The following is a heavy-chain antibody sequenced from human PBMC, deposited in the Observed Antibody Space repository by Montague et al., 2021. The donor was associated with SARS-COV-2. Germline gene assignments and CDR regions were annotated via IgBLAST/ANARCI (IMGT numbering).Heavy chain of an antibody. CDR1: GGISGYY. V-gene: IGHV4-4*07. CDR3: ARQYIGYNRRFDY. Sequence: SETLSLTCSVSGGISGYYRPWIRRSVSKPLEWLGRISSSAGIDXXTYLXIRVTMSLDTSKIQLSLKLSSVTAADTAVYYFARQYIGYNRRFDYWGQGALVTVSP. J-gene: IGHJ4*02. CDR2: ISSSAGI. D-gene: IGHD5-12*01.